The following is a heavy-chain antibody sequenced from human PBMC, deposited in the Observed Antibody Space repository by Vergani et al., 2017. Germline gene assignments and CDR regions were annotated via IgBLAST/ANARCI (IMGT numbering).Heavy chain of an antibody. V-gene: IGHV1-69*01. CDR1: GGTFSSYA. D-gene: IGHD6-19*01. CDR3: ARSRRSRESQWLVPVLDY. J-gene: IGHJ4*02. Sequence: QVQLVQSGAEVKKPGSSVKVSCKASGGTFSSYAISWVRQAPGQGLEWLGGIIRIFGTANYAQKFSGSVTITADESTITAYMELSNLRAEDTAVYYCARSRRSRESQWLVPVLDYWGQGTLVTVSS. CDR2: IIRIFGTA.